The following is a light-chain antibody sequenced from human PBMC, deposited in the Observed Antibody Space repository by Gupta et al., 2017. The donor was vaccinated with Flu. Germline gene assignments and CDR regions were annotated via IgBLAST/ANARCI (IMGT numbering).Light chain of an antibody. V-gene: IGKV1-39*01. J-gene: IGKJ1*01. Sequence: SQMSQSPSSLSASVGDRVTITCRASQTISNDLNWYQQKAGKAPKLLIYAASSLQSGVPTRFSGSGFGTDFILSIDGLQPEDVATYYCQQTNYTPSTFGQGTKVEI. CDR1: QTISND. CDR3: QQTNYTPST. CDR2: AAS.